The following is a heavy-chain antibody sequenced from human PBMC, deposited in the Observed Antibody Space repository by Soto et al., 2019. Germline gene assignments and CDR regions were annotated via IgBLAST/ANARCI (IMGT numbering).Heavy chain of an antibody. CDR2: IIPIFGKA. CDR3: AREGRQLVRWYYYYGMDV. D-gene: IGHD6-13*01. V-gene: IGHV1-69*12. CDR1: GGTFSSYA. Sequence: QVQLVQSGAEVKKPGSSVKVSCKASGGTFSSYAISWVRQAPGQGLEWMGGIIPIFGKANYAQKFQGRVTITEDEAASTAFMELSSQRSEETAVYCCAREGRQLVRWYYYYGMDVWGQGTTVTVSS. J-gene: IGHJ6*02.